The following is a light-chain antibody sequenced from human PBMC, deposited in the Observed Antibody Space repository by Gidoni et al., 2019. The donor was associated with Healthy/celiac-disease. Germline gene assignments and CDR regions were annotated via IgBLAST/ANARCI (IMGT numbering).Light chain of an antibody. CDR3: AAWDDSLSGYV. V-gene: IGLV1-47*02. CDR1: SPNIGSNY. CDR2: SNN. Sequence: QSVLTQPPSASGTPGQRVTISCSGSSPNIGSNYVYWYQQLPGTAPKLLIYSNNQRPSGVPDRFSGSKSGTSASLAISGLRSEDEADYYCAAWDDSLSGYVFGTVTKVTVL. J-gene: IGLJ1*01.